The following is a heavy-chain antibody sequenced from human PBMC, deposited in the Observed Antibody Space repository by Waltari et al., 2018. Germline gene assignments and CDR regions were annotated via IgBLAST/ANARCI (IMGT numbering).Heavy chain of an antibody. D-gene: IGHD3-10*01. CDR2: INLGGDT. V-gene: IGHV3-66*02. CDR3: ARGRGFIIDT. Sequence: EVHLVESGGGLVQPGGSLRLSCAVSGFNVNNYYMHWVRQAPGKGLEWVSVINLGGDTYYGDSVKGRFTISRDNSKNTLDLQVNSLRSDDTAVYFCARGRGFIIDTWGQGTTVTVSS. J-gene: IGHJ6*02. CDR1: GFNVNNYY.